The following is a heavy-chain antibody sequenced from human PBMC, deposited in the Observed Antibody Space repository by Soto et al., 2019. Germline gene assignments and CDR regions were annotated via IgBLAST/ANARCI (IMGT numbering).Heavy chain of an antibody. V-gene: IGHV3-11*06. D-gene: IGHD4-17*01. CDR1: GFTFNDYF. Sequence: PGGSLRLSCAASGFTFNDYFMSWIRQAPGKGPEWISHISSSSISTNYADSVKGRFTISRDNAKNSLYLEMTSLTAEDTAIYYCAKNGDYSYYYAMDVWGQGTTVSVSS. CDR2: ISSSSIST. CDR3: AKNGDYSYYYAMDV. J-gene: IGHJ6*02.